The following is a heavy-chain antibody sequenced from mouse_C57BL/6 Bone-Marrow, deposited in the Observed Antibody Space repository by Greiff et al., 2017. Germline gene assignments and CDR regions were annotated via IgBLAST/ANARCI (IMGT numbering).Heavy chain of an antibody. D-gene: IGHD2-1*01. CDR1: GFTFSDYY. CDR2: ISNGGGST. CDR3: ARDLWYPGDAMDY. Sequence: EVQLQESGGGLVQPGGSLKLSCAASGFTFSDYYMYWVRQTPGKRLEWVAYISNGGGSTYYPDTVEGRFTISRDNAKNTLYLQMSRLKSEDTAMYYCARDLWYPGDAMDYWGQGTAVTVSS. J-gene: IGHJ4*01. V-gene: IGHV5-12*01.